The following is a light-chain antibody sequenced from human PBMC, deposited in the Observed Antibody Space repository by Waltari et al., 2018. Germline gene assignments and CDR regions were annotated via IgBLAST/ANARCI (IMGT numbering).Light chain of an antibody. CDR2: RNN. J-gene: IGLJ3*02. Sequence: QSVMPQPPSATATPGQRAIISCSGSSSNIGSNFVYWNQHFPGTAPKLLIYRNNQRPSGVPDRFSGSKSGTSASLAISGLRSEDEAGYYCAAWDDSLNGVVFGGGTKLTVL. CDR1: SSNIGSNF. V-gene: IGLV1-47*01. CDR3: AAWDDSLNGVV.